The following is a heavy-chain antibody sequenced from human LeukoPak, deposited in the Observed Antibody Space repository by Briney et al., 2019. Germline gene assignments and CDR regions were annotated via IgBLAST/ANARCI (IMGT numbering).Heavy chain of an antibody. CDR3: ARGSLDGTYTFDI. Sequence: GGSLRLSCAASGFTFSSYAMHWVRQAPGKGLEWVAVTVYDGSNKKYADSVKGRFTISRDNSKNTLYLQMNSLRAEDTAVYYCARGSLDGTYTFDIWGQGAMVTVSS. J-gene: IGHJ3*02. CDR2: TVYDGSNK. V-gene: IGHV3-30-3*01. CDR1: GFTFSSYA. D-gene: IGHD1-1*01.